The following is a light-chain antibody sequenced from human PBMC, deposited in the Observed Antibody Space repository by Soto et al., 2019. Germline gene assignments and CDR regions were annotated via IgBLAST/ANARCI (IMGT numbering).Light chain of an antibody. CDR2: DVD. CDR3: SSYAGSNNFV. J-gene: IGLJ1*01. V-gene: IGLV2-8*01. Sequence: QSALTQPPSASESPGQSVTISCSGTIGDVGGYYYVSWYQHHPGRAPKLLIYDVDKRPPGVPSRFSGSKSGNTASLTVSGLQADDEAHYYCSSYAGSNNFVFGTGTKLTVL. CDR1: IGDVGGYYY.